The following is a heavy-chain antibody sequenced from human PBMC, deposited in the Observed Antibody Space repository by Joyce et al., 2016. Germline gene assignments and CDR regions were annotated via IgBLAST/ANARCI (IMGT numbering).Heavy chain of an antibody. CDR3: ARSLYRGSQQDY. D-gene: IGHD1-26*01. CDR2: SNRDGSTT. J-gene: IGHJ4*02. Sequence: EVQLVESGGGLVQLGGSLRLSWEASGFTFSNYWMHCVRQARGKGLVRVSRSNRDGSTTNYADSVKGRCTSSRDNAKNTLYLQMNSLRDEDTAVYHCARSLYRGSQQDYWGQGTLVTVSS. CDR1: GFTFSNYW. V-gene: IGHV3-74*01.